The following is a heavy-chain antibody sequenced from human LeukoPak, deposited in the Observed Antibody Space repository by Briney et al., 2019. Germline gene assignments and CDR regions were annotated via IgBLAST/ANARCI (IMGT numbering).Heavy chain of an antibody. Sequence: SVKVSCKASGGTFSSYAVSWVRQAPGQGLEWMGGIIPIFGTANYAQKFQGRVTITTDESTSTAYMELSSLRSEDTAVYYCARGFAVYSGYETVGGNYYYYYGMDVWGQGTTVTVSS. D-gene: IGHD5-12*01. CDR3: ARGFAVYSGYETVGGNYYYYYGMDV. CDR1: GGTFSSYA. J-gene: IGHJ6*02. CDR2: IIPIFGTA. V-gene: IGHV1-69*05.